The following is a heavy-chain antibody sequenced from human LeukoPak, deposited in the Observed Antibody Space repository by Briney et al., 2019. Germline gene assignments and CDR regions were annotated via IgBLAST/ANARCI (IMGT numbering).Heavy chain of an antibody. J-gene: IGHJ3*02. D-gene: IGHD1-26*01. CDR3: ARIGSYLDAVDI. Sequence: GGSLRLSCAASGFTFSSYWMTWVRQAPGKGREGVANIKQDGSEKYYGDSVKGRFTISRDNAKNSQYLQMNSLRAEDTAVYYCARIGSYLDAVDIWGQGTMVTVSS. CDR1: GFTFSSYW. CDR2: IKQDGSEK. V-gene: IGHV3-7*01.